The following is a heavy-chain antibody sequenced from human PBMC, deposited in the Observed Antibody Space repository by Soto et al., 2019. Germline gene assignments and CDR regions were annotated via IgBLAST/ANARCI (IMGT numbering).Heavy chain of an antibody. CDR3: ARQRTTVVTQAYFEH. V-gene: IGHV4-39*01. D-gene: IGHD2-21*02. CDR2: IYYSWRT. J-gene: IGHJ4*02. Sequence: SETLSLTCIVSVESISSSSYYFGWIRQPPGKGLEWIGSIYYSWRTYYNPSFKSRVTISIDTSKNQFSLKLSSVTATDTAVYYCARQRTTVVTQAYFEHWGQGAMVTVSS. CDR1: VESISSSSYY.